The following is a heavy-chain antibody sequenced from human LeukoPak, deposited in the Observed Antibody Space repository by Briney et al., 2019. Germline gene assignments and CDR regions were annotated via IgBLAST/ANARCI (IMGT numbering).Heavy chain of an antibody. D-gene: IGHD1-26*01. Sequence: PSETLSLTCTVSGGSISSYYWSLIRQPPGKGLEWIGYIYYSGSTNYNPSLKSRVTISVDTSKNQFSLKLSSVTAADTAVYYCARDRYSGSYTGGYFDYWGQGTLITVSS. CDR2: IYYSGST. V-gene: IGHV4-59*01. CDR3: ARDRYSGSYTGGYFDY. CDR1: GGSISSYY. J-gene: IGHJ4*02.